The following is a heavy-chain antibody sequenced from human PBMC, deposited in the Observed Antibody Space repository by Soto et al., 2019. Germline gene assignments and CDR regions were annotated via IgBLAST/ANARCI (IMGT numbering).Heavy chain of an antibody. CDR1: GFSVSNARMG. Sequence: QVTLMESGPVLVKPTETLTLTSTVSGFSVSNARMGVSRIWQPPGKALEWLAHIFSNDEKSYSTSLKSRLTISKDTSKSQVVLTMTNIDPVDTATYYCARIRNRGDIDYWGQGTLVTVSS. J-gene: IGHJ4*02. V-gene: IGHV2-26*01. CDR3: ARIRNRGDIDY. CDR2: IFSNDEK. D-gene: IGHD3-16*01.